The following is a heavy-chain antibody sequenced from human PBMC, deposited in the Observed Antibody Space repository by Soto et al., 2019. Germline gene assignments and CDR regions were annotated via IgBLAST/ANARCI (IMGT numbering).Heavy chain of an antibody. CDR1: GSSIITTYY. D-gene: IGHD3-16*01. CDR3: ARHAWSRFYGMDV. V-gene: IGHV4-38-2*02. CDR2: VYYSGAT. Sequence: QLQLQESGPGLVKSSETLSLNCSVSGSSIITTYYWGWIRQSPGKGLEWIGSVYYSGATFYNPSLRSRFTILLDPLKSQFPLPMVSVTAADMAVYYCARHAWSRFYGMDVWGQGPTFTV. J-gene: IGHJ6*02.